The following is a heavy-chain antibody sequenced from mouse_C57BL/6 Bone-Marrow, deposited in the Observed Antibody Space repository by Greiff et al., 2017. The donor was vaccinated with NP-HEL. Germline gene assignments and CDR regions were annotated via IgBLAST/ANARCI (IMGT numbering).Heavy chain of an antibody. D-gene: IGHD2-5*01. J-gene: IGHJ3*01. CDR2: IYPGGGYT. CDR3: ARDGVYSNWTY. Sequence: VQVVESGAELVRPGTSVKMSCKASGYTFTNYWIGWAKQRPGHGLEWIGDIYPGGGYTNYNEKFKGKATLTADKSSSTAYMQFSSLTSEDSAIYYCARDGVYSNWTYWGQGTLVTVSA. CDR1: GYTFTNYW. V-gene: IGHV1-63*01.